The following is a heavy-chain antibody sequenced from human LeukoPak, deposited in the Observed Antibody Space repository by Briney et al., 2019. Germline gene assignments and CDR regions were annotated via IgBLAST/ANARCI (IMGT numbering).Heavy chain of an antibody. CDR2: IYYSGST. CDR1: GYSISSGYY. J-gene: IGHJ4*02. Sequence: PSETLSLTCTVSGYSISSGYYWGWIRQPPGKGLEWIGSIYYSGSTYYNPSLKSRVTISVDTSKNQFSLKLSSVTAADTAVYYCARSGSYYDYYFDYWGQGTLVTVSS. V-gene: IGHV4-38-2*02. D-gene: IGHD1-26*01. CDR3: ARSGSYYDYYFDY.